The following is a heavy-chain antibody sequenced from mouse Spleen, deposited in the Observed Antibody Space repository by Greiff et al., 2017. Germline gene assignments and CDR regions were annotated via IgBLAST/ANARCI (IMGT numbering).Heavy chain of an antibody. Sequence: EVKLQESGGGLVKPGGSLKLSCAASGFTFSSYTMSWVRQTPEKRLEWVATISGGGGNTYYPDSVKGRFTISRDNAKNTLYLQMSSLRSEDTALYYCARHYYGSSYRYFDVWGTGTTVTVSS. CDR3: ARHYYGSSYRYFDV. CDR2: ISGGGGNT. V-gene: IGHV5-9*01. J-gene: IGHJ1*03. CDR1: GFTFSSYT. D-gene: IGHD1-1*01.